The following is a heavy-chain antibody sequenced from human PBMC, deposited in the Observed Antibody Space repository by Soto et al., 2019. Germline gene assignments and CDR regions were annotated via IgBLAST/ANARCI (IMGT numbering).Heavy chain of an antibody. Sequence: QVHLVQSGAEVRKPGASVKVSCKSSGYTFIRYDINWVRQATGQGLEWMGWMNPNSGYTAYAQKFQGRVTMTRNTSISTAYMELSSLTSEDTAVYYCASFSSQLLLSDLDFWGQGTLVTVSS. D-gene: IGHD2-21*02. V-gene: IGHV1-8*01. J-gene: IGHJ4*02. CDR3: ASFSSQLLLSDLDF. CDR1: GYTFIRYD. CDR2: MNPNSGYT.